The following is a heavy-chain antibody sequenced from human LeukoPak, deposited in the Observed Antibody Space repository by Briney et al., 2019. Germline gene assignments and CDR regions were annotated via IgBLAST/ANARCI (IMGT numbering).Heavy chain of an antibody. Sequence: GGSLRLSCAASGFTFTGYSMNWVRQAPGKGLEWVSYISSSTTTIYYEDSVKGRFTISRDNAKNSLYLQMNSLRAEDTAVYYCAVSFDYWGQGTLVTVSA. D-gene: IGHD5/OR15-5a*01. CDR2: ISSSTTTI. CDR3: AVSFDY. CDR1: GFTFTGYS. V-gene: IGHV3-48*01. J-gene: IGHJ4*02.